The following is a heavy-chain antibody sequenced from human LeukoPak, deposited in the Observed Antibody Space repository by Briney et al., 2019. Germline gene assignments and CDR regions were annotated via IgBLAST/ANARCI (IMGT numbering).Heavy chain of an antibody. CDR1: GGSISSYY. D-gene: IGHD6-13*01. CDR2: IYYSGST. J-gene: IGHJ1*01. V-gene: IGHV4-59*01. Sequence: PSETLSLTCTVSGGSISSYYWSWIRRPPGKGLEWIGYIYYSGSTNYNPSLKSRVTISVDTSKNQFSLKLGSVTAADTAVYYCARYSSSWYPEYFQHWGQGTLVTVSS. CDR3: ARYSSSWYPEYFQH.